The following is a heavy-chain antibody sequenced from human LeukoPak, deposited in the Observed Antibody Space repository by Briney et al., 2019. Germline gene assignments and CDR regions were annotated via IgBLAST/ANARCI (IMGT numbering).Heavy chain of an antibody. CDR1: GFTFSSYA. Sequence: GGSLRLSCAASGFTFSSYAMHWVRQAPGKGLEYVSVISSNGGSTYYANSVKGRFTISRDNSKNTLYLQMGSLRAEDMAVYYCARDLYSSSWTGGAFDYWGQGTLVTVSS. J-gene: IGHJ4*02. CDR2: ISSNGGST. D-gene: IGHD6-13*01. CDR3: ARDLYSSSWTGGAFDY. V-gene: IGHV3-64*01.